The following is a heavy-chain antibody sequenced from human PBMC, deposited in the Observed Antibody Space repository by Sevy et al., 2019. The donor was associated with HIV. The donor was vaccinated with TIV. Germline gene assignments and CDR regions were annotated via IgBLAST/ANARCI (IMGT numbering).Heavy chain of an antibody. CDR3: ARDGPPPNVGSNYGMDV. D-gene: IGHD1-1*01. J-gene: IGHJ6*02. CDR2: ISYDGSNK. CDR1: GFTFGDYA. V-gene: IGHV3-30*04. Sequence: GGSLRLSCTASGFTFGDYAMSWFRQAPGKGLEWVAVISYDGSNKYYADSVKGRFTISRDNSKNTLYLQMNSLRAEDTAVYYCARDGPPPNVGSNYGMDVWGQGTTVTVSS.